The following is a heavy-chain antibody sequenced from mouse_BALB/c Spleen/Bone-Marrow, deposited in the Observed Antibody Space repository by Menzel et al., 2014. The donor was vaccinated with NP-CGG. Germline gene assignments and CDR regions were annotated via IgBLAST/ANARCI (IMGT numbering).Heavy chain of an antibody. CDR2: IYPGNSDT. Sequence: EVKLVESGTVLARPGASVKMSCKASGYTFTSYWMHWVKQSPGQGLEWIGTIYPGNSDTTYNQKFKGKAKLTAVTSTSTAYMELSSLTNEDSAVYYCTTLARNYFDYWGQGTTLTVSS. CDR3: TTLARNYFDY. CDR1: GYTFTSYW. V-gene: IGHV1-5*01. J-gene: IGHJ2*01. D-gene: IGHD3-1*01.